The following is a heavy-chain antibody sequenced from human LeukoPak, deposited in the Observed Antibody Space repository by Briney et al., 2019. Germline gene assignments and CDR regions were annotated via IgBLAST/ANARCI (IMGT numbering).Heavy chain of an antibody. Sequence: GGSLRLSCEASGFTFGSHAMYWVRKAPGKGLEWVAGIFGSGGSPHYADSVKGRFTISRDNPRNTVYLQINSLRDDDTAVDSGXXXXXXXXXXXXXXXXXXFWGQGTLVTVSS. CDR1: GFTFGSHA. CDR3: XXXXXXXXXXXXXXXXXXF. J-gene: IGHJ4*02. V-gene: IGHV3-23*01. CDR2: IFGSGGSP.